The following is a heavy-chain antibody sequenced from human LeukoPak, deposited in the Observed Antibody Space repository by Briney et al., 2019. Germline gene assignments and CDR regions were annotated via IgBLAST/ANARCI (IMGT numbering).Heavy chain of an antibody. Sequence: PGGSLRLSCVASGLTFKNYAMHWVRQAPGKGLEGVSSISWDSGNIDYGDSVKGRFTLSRDNAKNSLSLQMNSLRAEDTAFYYCAKSGTFSSSSGYLDSWGQGTLVTVSS. CDR2: ISWDSGNI. V-gene: IGHV3-9*01. CDR3: AKSGTFSSSSGYLDS. CDR1: GLTFKNYA. J-gene: IGHJ4*02. D-gene: IGHD6-6*01.